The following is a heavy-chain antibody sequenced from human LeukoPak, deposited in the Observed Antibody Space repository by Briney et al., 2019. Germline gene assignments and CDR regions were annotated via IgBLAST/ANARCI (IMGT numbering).Heavy chain of an antibody. CDR3: ARAVTTGFVYAFDI. Sequence: SETLSLTCAVYGGSFSGYYWSWIRQPPGKGLEWIGEINHSGSTNYNPSLKSRVTISVDTSKNQFSLKLSSVTAADTAVYYCARAVTTGFVYAFDIWGQGTMVTVSS. CDR2: INHSGST. CDR1: GGSFSGYY. J-gene: IGHJ3*02. V-gene: IGHV4-34*01. D-gene: IGHD4-17*01.